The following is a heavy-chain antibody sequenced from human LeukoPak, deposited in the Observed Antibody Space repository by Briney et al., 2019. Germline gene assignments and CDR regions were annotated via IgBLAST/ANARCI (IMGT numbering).Heavy chain of an antibody. CDR1: GFTFSDYY. J-gene: IGHJ4*02. V-gene: IGHV3-11*01. Sequence: GGSLRLSCAASGFTFSDYYMSWIRQAPGKGLEWVSYISSSGSTIYYADSVKGRFTISGDNAKNSLYLQMNSLRAEDTAVYYCARGEKYYYDSSGADYWGQGTLVTVSS. CDR3: ARGEKYYYDSSGADY. D-gene: IGHD3-22*01. CDR2: ISSSGSTI.